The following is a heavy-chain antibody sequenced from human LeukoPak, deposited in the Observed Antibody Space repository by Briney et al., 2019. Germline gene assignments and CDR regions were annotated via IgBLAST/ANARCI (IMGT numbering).Heavy chain of an antibody. CDR2: VYHSGLT. Sequence: SETLSLTCVVSGASVSTNNWWTWVRQAPGKGLEWIGEVYHSGLTNYSPSLKSRVTMSIDKSKNVFSLNLTSVTAADTALYYCARGYCTGGNCYSFGYWGQGTLVTVSS. V-gene: IGHV4/OR15-8*02. D-gene: IGHD2-8*02. CDR1: GASVSTNNW. CDR3: ARGYCTGGNCYSFGY. J-gene: IGHJ4*02.